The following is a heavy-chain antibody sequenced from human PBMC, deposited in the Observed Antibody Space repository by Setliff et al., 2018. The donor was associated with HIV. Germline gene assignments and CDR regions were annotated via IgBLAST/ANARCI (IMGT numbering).Heavy chain of an antibody. J-gene: IGHJ4*02. CDR3: ARAQMHRGVVAWSLYYFDY. CDR2: IYESAYS. V-gene: IGHV4-59*01. D-gene: IGHD3-10*01. Sequence: SETLSLTCIVSGGSMDNYYWNWVRQTPGKGLEWIGYIYESAYSHYTVSLRSRVTISMDTSKNQFSLTLRSVTAADRAVYYCARAQMHRGVVAWSLYYFDYWGQGALVTVSS. CDR1: GGSMDNYY.